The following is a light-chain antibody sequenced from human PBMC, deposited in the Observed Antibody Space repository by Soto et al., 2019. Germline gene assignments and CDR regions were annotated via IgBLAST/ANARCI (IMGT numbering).Light chain of an antibody. V-gene: IGKV4-1*01. CDR1: QSVLYSSNNKNY. Sequence: DIVMTQSPDSLAVSLGERATINCKSSQSVLYSSNNKNYLDWYQQKPGQPPKLLIYWASTRESGVPDRFSGSGSGTDFTLTISRLQAEDVAVYYCQQYYSAPLTFGGGTKVEIK. CDR2: WAS. J-gene: IGKJ4*01. CDR3: QQYYSAPLT.